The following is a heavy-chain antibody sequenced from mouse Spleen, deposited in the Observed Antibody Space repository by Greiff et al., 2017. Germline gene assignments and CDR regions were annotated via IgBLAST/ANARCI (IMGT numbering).Heavy chain of an antibody. CDR1: GFTFSSYA. CDR2: ISSGGDYI. V-gene: IGHV5-9-1*02. CDR3: TRAPYDGSSYVYWYFDV. D-gene: IGHD1-1*01. Sequence: EVQLVESGEGLVKPGGSLKLSCAASGFTFSSYAMSWVRQTPEKRLEWVAYISSGGDYIYYADTVKGRFTISRDNARNTLYLQMSSLKSEDTAMYYCTRAPYDGSSYVYWYFDVWGTGTTVTVSS. J-gene: IGHJ1*03.